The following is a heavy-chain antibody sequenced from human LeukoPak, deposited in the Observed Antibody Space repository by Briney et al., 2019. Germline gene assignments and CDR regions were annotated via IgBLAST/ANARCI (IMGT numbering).Heavy chain of an antibody. CDR3: ARDPLGQPTYYFDY. J-gene: IGHJ4*02. CDR1: GFTFSTYA. Sequence: GGSLRLSCAASGFTFSTYAMSWVRQAPGKGLEWVSGISGSGGSTYYADSVKGRFTISRDNSKNTLYLQMNSLRAEDTALYYCARDPLGQPTYYFDYWGQGTLVTVSS. D-gene: IGHD6-13*01. V-gene: IGHV3-23*01. CDR2: ISGSGGST.